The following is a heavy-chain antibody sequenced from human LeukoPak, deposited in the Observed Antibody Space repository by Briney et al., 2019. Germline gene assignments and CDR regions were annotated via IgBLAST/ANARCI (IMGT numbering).Heavy chain of an antibody. V-gene: IGHV3-53*01. CDR3: ARLYYDLLTGPGPFDS. CDR2: MYTTGST. D-gene: IGHD3-9*01. Sequence: GGSLRLSCTASGFTVISNYMTWVRQAPGKGLEWVSLMYTTGSTYYADSVKGRFTISRDKSKNTLYLQMYSLRVEDTAVYYCARLYYDLLTGPGPFDSWGQGTLVTVSS. J-gene: IGHJ4*02. CDR1: GFTVISNY.